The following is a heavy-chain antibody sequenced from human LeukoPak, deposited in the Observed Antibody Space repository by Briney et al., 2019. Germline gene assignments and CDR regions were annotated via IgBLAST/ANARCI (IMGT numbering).Heavy chain of an antibody. CDR3: AKVKGVGATTNAFDY. CDR1: GFTFSDYD. Sequence: GGSLRLSCAASGFTFSDYDMHWVRQATGKGLEWVSTIDADGVTYYAGSVKGRFTISRDNSKNTLYLQMNSLRAEDTAVYYCAKVKGVGATTNAFDYWGQGTLVTVSS. V-gene: IGHV3-13*04. CDR2: IDADGVT. J-gene: IGHJ4*02. D-gene: IGHD1-26*01.